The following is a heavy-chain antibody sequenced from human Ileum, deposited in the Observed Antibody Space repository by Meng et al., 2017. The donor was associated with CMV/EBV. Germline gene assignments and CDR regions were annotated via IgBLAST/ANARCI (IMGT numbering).Heavy chain of an antibody. V-gene: IGHV4-61*01. J-gene: IGHJ4*02. D-gene: IGHD1-26*01. CDR3: AVSDVLSYSALDY. Sequence: SETLSLTCTVSGDSVSTGSFYWSWVRQSPGKGLEWIGYIYYTGSTNYNPSLRSRVNISIDKSKTQFSLNLSSVTAADTAVYYCAVSDVLSYSALDYWGQGILVTVSS. CDR1: GDSVSTGSFY. CDR2: IYYTGST.